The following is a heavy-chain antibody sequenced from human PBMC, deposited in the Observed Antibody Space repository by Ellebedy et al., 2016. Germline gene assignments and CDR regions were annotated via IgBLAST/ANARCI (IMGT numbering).Heavy chain of an antibody. Sequence: GGSLRLSXTASGFNLNTYFMSWVRQTPGKGLEWVSTISAGSDTTRFADSVKGRFTISRDSSKNTVYLQMNSLRAEDTAVYYCARDERGLRIFDYWGQGTLVTVSS. V-gene: IGHV3-23*01. D-gene: IGHD4-17*01. J-gene: IGHJ4*02. CDR2: ISAGSDTT. CDR3: ARDERGLRIFDY. CDR1: GFNLNTYF.